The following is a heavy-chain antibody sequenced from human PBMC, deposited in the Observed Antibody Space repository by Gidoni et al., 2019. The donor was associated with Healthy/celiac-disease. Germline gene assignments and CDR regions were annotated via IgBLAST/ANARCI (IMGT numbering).Heavy chain of an antibody. V-gene: IGHV3-48*02. D-gene: IGHD2-2*01. CDR1: GFTSSTDS. CDR2: ISSSSSTI. J-gene: IGHJ6*02. CDR3: ARDPVVVPAAGGGMDV. Sequence: EVKLVESGGGLVQTGGSLRLSCAASGFTSSTDSMNWVRQVPGKGREWVSYISSSSSTIYYADSVKGRFTISRDNAKNSLYLQMNSLRDEDTAVYYCARDPVVVPAAGGGMDVWGQGTTVTVSS.